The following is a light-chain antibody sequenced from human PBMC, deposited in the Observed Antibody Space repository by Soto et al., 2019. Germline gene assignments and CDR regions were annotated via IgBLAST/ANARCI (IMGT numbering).Light chain of an antibody. CDR2: WAS. V-gene: IGKV4-1*01. CDR1: QSVLYSSNNKNY. Sequence: DIVMTQSPDSLAVSLGERATINCKSSQSVLYSSNNKNYLAWYQQKPGQPPKLLIYWASTRESGVPDRFSVSGSGTDFTLTISSLQAEDVAVYYCHQYYTIPFTFGPGTKVDIK. J-gene: IGKJ3*01. CDR3: HQYYTIPFT.